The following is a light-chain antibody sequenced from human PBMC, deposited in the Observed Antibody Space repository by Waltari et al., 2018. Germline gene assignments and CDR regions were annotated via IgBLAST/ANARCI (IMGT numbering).Light chain of an antibody. Sequence: VQVTQSPSSLSAIIGDRVTITCRASRNIRDHINWYQHRPGKAPKLLIFDASSLNSGVPLRFSGSVSGTDFTLTISSLQREDFATYYCQQSFGTPLSFGGGTRVEFK. CDR2: DAS. J-gene: IGKJ4*01. CDR3: QQSFGTPLS. CDR1: RNIRDH. V-gene: IGKV1-39*01.